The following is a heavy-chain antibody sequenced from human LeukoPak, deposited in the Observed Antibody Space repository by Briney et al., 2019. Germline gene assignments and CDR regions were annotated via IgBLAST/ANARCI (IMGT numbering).Heavy chain of an antibody. Sequence: SETLSLTCTVSGGSISSSSYYWGWIRRPPGKGREWSGNIYYSGSTYYNPSLKSRVTISVDTSKNQFSLKLTSLTAADTAVYYCAREDSSGYLGYWGQGTLVTVSS. CDR1: GGSISSSSYY. CDR2: IYYSGST. CDR3: AREDSSGYLGY. J-gene: IGHJ4*02. V-gene: IGHV4-39*07. D-gene: IGHD3-22*01.